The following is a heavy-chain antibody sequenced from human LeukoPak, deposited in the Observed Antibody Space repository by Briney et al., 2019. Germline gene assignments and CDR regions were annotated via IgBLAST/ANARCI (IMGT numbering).Heavy chain of an antibody. CDR1: GFTFSGYW. CDR2: INSAGSST. CDR3: ASDLDPSPFDY. Sequence: GGSLRLSCAASGFTFSGYWMHWVRQAPGKGLVWVSRINSAGSSTNYADSVKGRFTISSDNAKNTLYLQMNSLRAEDTAVYYCASDLDPSPFDYWGQGTLVTVSS. V-gene: IGHV3-74*01. J-gene: IGHJ4*02.